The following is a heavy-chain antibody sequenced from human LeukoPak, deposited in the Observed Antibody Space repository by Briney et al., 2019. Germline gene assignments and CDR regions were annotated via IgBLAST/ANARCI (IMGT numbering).Heavy chain of an antibody. CDR2: ISSSSSYI. CDR1: GFTLSSYN. Sequence: GGSLRLSCAASGFTLSSYNMNWVRQAPGKGLEWVSSISSSSSYIYYADSVKGRFTISRDNAKNSLYLQMNSLRAEDTAVYYCARDTYYYDSSGQIYYFDYWGQGTLVTVSS. D-gene: IGHD3-22*01. J-gene: IGHJ4*02. CDR3: ARDTYYYDSSGQIYYFDY. V-gene: IGHV3-21*01.